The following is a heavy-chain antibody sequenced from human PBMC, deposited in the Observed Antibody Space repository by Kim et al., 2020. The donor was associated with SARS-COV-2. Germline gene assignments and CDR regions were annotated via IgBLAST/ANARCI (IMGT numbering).Heavy chain of an antibody. Sequence: RGGSIYNADSVKGRFTISRDNSKNTLYLQMNSLRVEDTAVYYCATEGYVYWGQGTLVTVSS. J-gene: IGHJ4*02. CDR3: ATEGYVY. V-gene: IGHV3-23*01. CDR2: RGGSI. D-gene: IGHD3-16*01.